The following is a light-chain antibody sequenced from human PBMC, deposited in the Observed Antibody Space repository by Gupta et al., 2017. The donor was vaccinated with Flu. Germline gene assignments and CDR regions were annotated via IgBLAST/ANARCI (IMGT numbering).Light chain of an antibody. CDR2: GAS. J-gene: IGKJ2*01. Sequence: EIVMTQSPATLSVSPGERATLSCRASQSVSSNLAWYQQKPGQAPRLLIYGASTRATGIPARFSGCGSGTEFTLTISSLQSEDFAVYYCQQYNNWPPHIFGEGTKMEIK. CDR1: QSVSSN. CDR3: QQYNNWPPHI. V-gene: IGKV3-15*01.